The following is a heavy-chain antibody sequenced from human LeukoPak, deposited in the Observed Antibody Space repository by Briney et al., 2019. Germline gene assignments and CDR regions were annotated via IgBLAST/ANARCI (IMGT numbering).Heavy chain of an antibody. D-gene: IGHD5-18*01. CDR1: GFTVSSNY. V-gene: IGHV3-53*01. CDR3: ARVSSYGYFIDY. Sequence: GGSLRLSCAASGFTVSSNYMSWVRQAPGKGLEWVSVIYRGTSTYYADSVKGRFTISRDNSKNTLYLQMNSLRAEDTAVYYCARVSSYGYFIDYWGQGTLVTVSS. J-gene: IGHJ4*02. CDR2: IYRGTST.